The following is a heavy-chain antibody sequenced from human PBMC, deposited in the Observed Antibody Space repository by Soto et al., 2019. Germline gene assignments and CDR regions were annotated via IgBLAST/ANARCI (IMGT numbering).Heavy chain of an antibody. D-gene: IGHD3-22*01. CDR2: FYSSGSP. J-gene: IGHJ4*02. CDR1: GGSISSYY. Sequence: PSETLSLTCTVSGGSISSYYWSWIRQPPGKGLEWIGDFYSSGSPHHNPSLKNRVSISEDRSKNEFSLKLSSVTAADTAIYYCAREFYYDSSGIGFDSWGQGTLVTVS. CDR3: AREFYYDSSGIGFDS. V-gene: IGHV4-59*01.